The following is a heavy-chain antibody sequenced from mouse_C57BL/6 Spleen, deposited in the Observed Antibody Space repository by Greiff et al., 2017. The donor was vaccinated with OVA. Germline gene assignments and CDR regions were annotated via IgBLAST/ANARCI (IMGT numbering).Heavy chain of an antibody. V-gene: IGHV1-72*01. CDR1: GYTFTSYW. D-gene: IGHD1-1*01. CDR3: ARPYYYGSSFHFDY. CDR2: IDPNSGGT. Sequence: QVQLKQPGAELVKPGASVKLSCKASGYTFTSYWMHWVKQRPGRGLEWIGRIDPNSGGTKYNEKFKSKATLTVDKPSSTAYMQLSSLTSEDSAVYYCARPYYYGSSFHFDYWGQGTTLTVSS. J-gene: IGHJ2*01.